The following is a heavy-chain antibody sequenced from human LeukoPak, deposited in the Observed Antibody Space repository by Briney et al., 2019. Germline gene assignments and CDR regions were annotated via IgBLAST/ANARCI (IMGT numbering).Heavy chain of an antibody. D-gene: IGHD3-3*02. Sequence: PSETLSLTCTVSGGSISSYYWSWIRQPPGKGLEWIGYIYYSGSTNYNPSLKSRVTISVDTSKNQYSLKLSSVTAADTAVYYCARDKLAGLAAFDIWGQGTMVTVSS. CDR2: IYYSGST. V-gene: IGHV4-59*01. CDR1: GGSISSYY. CDR3: ARDKLAGLAAFDI. J-gene: IGHJ3*02.